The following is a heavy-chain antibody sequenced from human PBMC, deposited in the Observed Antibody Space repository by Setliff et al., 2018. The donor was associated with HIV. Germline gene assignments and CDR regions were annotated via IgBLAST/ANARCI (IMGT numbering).Heavy chain of an antibody. Sequence: SVKVSCKVSGFTFTSSAVQWVRQARGQRLEWIGWIVVGSGNTNYAQKFRERVTITRDVSTSTVYMELSSLRSEDTAVYYCAADETTNGWLVQDAFDIWGQGTMVTVSS. J-gene: IGHJ3*02. CDR2: IVVGSGNT. V-gene: IGHV1-58*01. CDR1: GFTFTSSA. D-gene: IGHD6-19*01. CDR3: AADETTNGWLVQDAFDI.